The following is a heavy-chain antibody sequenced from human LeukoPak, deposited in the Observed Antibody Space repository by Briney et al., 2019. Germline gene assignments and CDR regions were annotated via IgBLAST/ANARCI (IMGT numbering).Heavy chain of an antibody. CDR2: INHSGST. CDR3: ARAASIAVADS. J-gene: IGHJ5*02. V-gene: IGHV4-34*01. CDR1: GGSFSGYY. Sequence: SETLSLTCAVYGGSFSGYYWSWIRQPPGKGLEWIGEINHSGSTNYNPSLKSRVTISVDTSKNQFSLKLSSVTAADTAVYYCARAASIAVADSWGQGTLVTVSS. D-gene: IGHD6-19*01.